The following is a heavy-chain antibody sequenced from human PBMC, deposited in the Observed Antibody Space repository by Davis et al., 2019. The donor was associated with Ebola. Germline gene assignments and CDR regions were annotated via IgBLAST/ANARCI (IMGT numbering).Heavy chain of an antibody. Sequence: PSETLSLTCAASGFTFSSYSMNWVRQAPGKGLEWVSYISSSSSTIYYADSVKGRFTISRDNSKNTLYLQMNSLRAEDTAVYYCAKASYSSSWSPHEDYYYYYMDVWGKGTTVTVSS. J-gene: IGHJ6*03. CDR2: ISSSSSTI. V-gene: IGHV3-48*01. D-gene: IGHD6-13*01. CDR1: GFTFSSYS. CDR3: AKASYSSSWSPHEDYYYYYMDV.